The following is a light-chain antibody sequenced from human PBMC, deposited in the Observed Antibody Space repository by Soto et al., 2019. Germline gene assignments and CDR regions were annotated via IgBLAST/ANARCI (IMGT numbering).Light chain of an antibody. V-gene: IGKV1-39*01. CDR2: GAS. Sequence: DLQMTQSPSSLSASEGDRVTITCRASQTINTYLNWYQQKPGKAPKLLIYGASNLESGVPSRFSGRGSGTDFPLTISSLQPEDSATYYCHQSYTSPTWTFGQGTKVEIK. CDR1: QTINTY. J-gene: IGKJ1*01. CDR3: HQSYTSPTWT.